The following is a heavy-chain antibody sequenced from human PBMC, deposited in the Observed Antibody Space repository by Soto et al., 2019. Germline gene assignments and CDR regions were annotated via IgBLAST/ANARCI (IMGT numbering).Heavy chain of an antibody. Sequence: SLRLSCAASGFTFSSYGMHWVRQAPGKGLEWVAVIWYDGSNKYYADSVKGRFTISRDNSKNTLYLQMNSLRAEDTAVYYCARDLRGYSYGPLGYWGQGTLVTVSS. CDR2: IWYDGSNK. D-gene: IGHD5-18*01. V-gene: IGHV3-33*01. CDR3: ARDLRGYSYGPLGY. CDR1: GFTFSSYG. J-gene: IGHJ4*02.